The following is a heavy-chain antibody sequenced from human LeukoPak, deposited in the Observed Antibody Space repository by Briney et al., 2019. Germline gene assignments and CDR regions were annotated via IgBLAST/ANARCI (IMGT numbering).Heavy chain of an antibody. CDR3: ARSLNPVAGGYYFDY. J-gene: IGHJ4*02. V-gene: IGHV4-38-2*01. CDR2: TYHSGST. CDR1: GYSISSGYY. D-gene: IGHD6-19*01. Sequence: SETLSLTCSVSGYSISSGYYWGWIRPLPGKGLEWIGTTYHSGSTYYNPSLKSRVTISVDTFRNHFSLNVSSVTAADTAVYYCARSLNPVAGGYYFDYWGQGTLVTVSS.